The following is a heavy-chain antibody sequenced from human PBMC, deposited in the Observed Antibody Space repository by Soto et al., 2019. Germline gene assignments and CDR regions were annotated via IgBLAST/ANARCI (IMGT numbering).Heavy chain of an antibody. CDR1: GGSISSYD. Sequence: SETLSLTCTVSGGSISSYDWSWIRKPPGKGLEWIGYIYYSGSTNYNPSLKSRVTISVDTSKNQFSLKLSSVTAADTAVYYCASSLSVWGSPFDYWGQGTLVTVSS. D-gene: IGHD3-16*01. V-gene: IGHV4-59*01. J-gene: IGHJ4*02. CDR2: IYYSGST. CDR3: ASSLSVWGSPFDY.